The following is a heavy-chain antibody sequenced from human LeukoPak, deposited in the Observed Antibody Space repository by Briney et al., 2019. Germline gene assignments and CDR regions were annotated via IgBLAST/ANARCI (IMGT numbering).Heavy chain of an antibody. J-gene: IGHJ2*01. D-gene: IGHD6-13*01. CDR2: IYYSGST. V-gene: IGHV4-39*07. CDR1: GGSISSSSYY. CDR3: ARDKSSSWGKYWYFDL. Sequence: SETLSLTCTVSGGSISSSSYYWGWIRQPPGKGLEWIRSIYYSGSTYYNPSLKSRVTMSVDTSKNQFSLKLSSVTAADTAVYYCARDKSSSWGKYWYFDLWGRGTLVTVSS.